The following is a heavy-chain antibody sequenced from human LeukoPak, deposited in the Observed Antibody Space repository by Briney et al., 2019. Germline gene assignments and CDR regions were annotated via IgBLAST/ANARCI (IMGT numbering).Heavy chain of an antibody. D-gene: IGHD6-13*01. CDR3: ARHSSSWRTVDY. CDR1: GGSISSYY. Sequence: SETLSLTCTVSGGSISSYYWSWIRQPAGEGLEWIGRIYTSGSTNYNPSLKSRVTMSVDTSKNQFSLKLSSVTAADTAVYYCARHSSSWRTVDYWGQGTLVTVSS. J-gene: IGHJ4*02. CDR2: IYTSGST. V-gene: IGHV4-4*07.